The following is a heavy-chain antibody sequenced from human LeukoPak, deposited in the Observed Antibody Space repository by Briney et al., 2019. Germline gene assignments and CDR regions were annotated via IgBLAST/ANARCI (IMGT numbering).Heavy chain of an antibody. CDR3: AKGNGYSYGRYYFDY. CDR1: GFTVSTNY. D-gene: IGHD5-18*01. J-gene: IGHJ4*02. CDR2: IYSGGST. V-gene: IGHV3-53*05. Sequence: GGSLRLSCAASGFTVSTNYMSWVRQAPGKGLEWVSVIYSGGSTYYADSVKGRFTISRDNSKNMLYLQMNSLRAEDTAVYYCAKGNGYSYGRYYFDYWGQGTLVTVSS.